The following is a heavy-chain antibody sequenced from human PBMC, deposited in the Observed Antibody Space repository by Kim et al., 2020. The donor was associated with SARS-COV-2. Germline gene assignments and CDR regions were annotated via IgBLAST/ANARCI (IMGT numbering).Heavy chain of an antibody. Sequence: ASVKVSCKASGYTFTSYGISWVRQAPGQGLEWMGWISAYNGNTNYAQKLQGRVTMTTDTSTSTAYMELRSLRSDDTAVYYCAREPGIAAVRWLNPDYYYYMDVWGKGTTVTVSS. CDR1: GYTFTSYG. D-gene: IGHD6-13*01. V-gene: IGHV1-18*01. CDR2: ISAYNGNT. CDR3: AREPGIAAVRWLNPDYYYYMDV. J-gene: IGHJ6*03.